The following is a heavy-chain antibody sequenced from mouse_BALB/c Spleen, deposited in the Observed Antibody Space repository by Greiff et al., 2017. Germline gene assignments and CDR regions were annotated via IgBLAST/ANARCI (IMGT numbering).Heavy chain of an antibody. V-gene: IGHV1S137*01. CDR3: ARRTARATGAMDY. CDR2: ISTYYGDA. Sequence: VQLQQSGAELVRPGVSVKISCKGSGYTFTDYAMHWVKQSHAKSLEWIGVISTYYGDASYNQKFKGKATMTVDKSSSTAYMELARLTSEDSAIYYCARRTARATGAMDYWGQGTSVTVSS. CDR1: GYTFTDYA. D-gene: IGHD3-2*01. J-gene: IGHJ4*01.